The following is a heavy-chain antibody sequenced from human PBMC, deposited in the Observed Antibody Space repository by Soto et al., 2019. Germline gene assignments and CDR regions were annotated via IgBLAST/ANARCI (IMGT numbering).Heavy chain of an antibody. D-gene: IGHD6-19*01. J-gene: IGHJ6*02. CDR2: TYYRPKWYN. CDR3: ARVRYSSGGYYYYGMDV. Sequence: SQTLSLTCAISGDSVSSNNAAWIWIRQSPSRGLEWLGRTYYRPKWYNDYAVSVKSLITINPDTAKYQFSLQVNSVTPEDTAVYYCARVRYSSGGYYYYGMDVWGQGTAVTVSS. V-gene: IGHV6-1*01. CDR1: GDSVSSNNAA.